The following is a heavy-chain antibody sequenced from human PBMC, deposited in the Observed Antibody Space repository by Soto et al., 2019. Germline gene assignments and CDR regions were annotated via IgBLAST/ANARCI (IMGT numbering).Heavy chain of an antibody. D-gene: IGHD2-15*01. CDR2: INSGGNT. Sequence: VQLVESGGGLVQPGGSLRLSCAASGFTVSSNYLSCVRQAPGKGLEWVSVINSGGNTYYADSVKGRFTISRHNSKNTLYLQMNSLRAEDTAVYYCARVETAPGIGGAFDIWGQGTMVTVSS. CDR3: ARVETAPGIGGAFDI. V-gene: IGHV3-53*04. CDR1: GFTVSSNY. J-gene: IGHJ3*02.